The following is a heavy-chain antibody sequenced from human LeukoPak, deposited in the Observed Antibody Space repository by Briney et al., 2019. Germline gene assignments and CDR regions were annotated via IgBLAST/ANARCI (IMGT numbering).Heavy chain of an antibody. V-gene: IGHV3-48*04. CDR3: ARYCSGGSCSKDYYYYYYGMDV. CDR1: GFTFSSYS. Sequence: GGSLGLSCAASGFTFSSYSMNWVRQAPGKGLEWVSYISSSSSTIYYADSVKGRFTISRDNAKNSLYLQMNSLRAEDTAVYYCARYCSGGSCSKDYYYYYYGMDVWGQGTTVTVSS. D-gene: IGHD2-15*01. CDR2: ISSSSSTI. J-gene: IGHJ6*02.